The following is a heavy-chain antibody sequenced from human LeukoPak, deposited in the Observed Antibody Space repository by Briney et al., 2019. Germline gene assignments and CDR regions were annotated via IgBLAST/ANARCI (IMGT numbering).Heavy chain of an antibody. CDR2: IDTSGST. D-gene: IGHD4-11*01. V-gene: IGHV4-4*07. CDR1: YGSISGYF. CDR3: ARDRRSATVNSHHYYYLDV. J-gene: IGHJ6*03. Sequence: SETLSLTCTLPYGSISGYFWSWVRQTAGKGLEWIGRIDTSGSTSYNASLKSRVTMSVDTSKNQVSLKLTSVTAADTALYFCARDRRSATVNSHHYYYLDVWGKGTTVTVSS.